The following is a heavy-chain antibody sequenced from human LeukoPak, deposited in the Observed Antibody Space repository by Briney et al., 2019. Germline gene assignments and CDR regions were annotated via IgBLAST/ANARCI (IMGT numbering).Heavy chain of an antibody. CDR1: GGSISSSSYY. CDR2: INHSGST. V-gene: IGHV4-39*07. CDR3: ARVDTAMASGIDY. D-gene: IGHD5-18*01. J-gene: IGHJ4*02. Sequence: PSETLSLTCTVSGGSISSSSYYWGWIRQPPGKGLEWIGEINHSGSTNYNPSLKSRVTISVDTSKNQFSLKLSSVTAADTAVYYCARVDTAMASGIDYWGQGTLVTVSS.